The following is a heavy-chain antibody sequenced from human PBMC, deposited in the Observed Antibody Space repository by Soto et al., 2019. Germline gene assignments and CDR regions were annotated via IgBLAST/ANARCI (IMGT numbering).Heavy chain of an antibody. J-gene: IGHJ5*02. Sequence: SETLSLTCTVSGGSISSSSYYWGWIRQPPGKRLEWIGSIYYSGSTYYNPSLKSRVTISVDTSKNQFSLKLSSVTAADTAVYYCARHVVAAAGTIHWFDPWGQGTLVTVSS. CDR1: GGSISSSSYY. V-gene: IGHV4-39*01. D-gene: IGHD6-13*01. CDR2: IYYSGST. CDR3: ARHVVAAAGTIHWFDP.